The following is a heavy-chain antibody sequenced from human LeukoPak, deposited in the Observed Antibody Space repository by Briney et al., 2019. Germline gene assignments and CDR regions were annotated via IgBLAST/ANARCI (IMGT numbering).Heavy chain of an antibody. J-gene: IGHJ4*02. CDR3: AKDPPGYSSSRVSYFDY. Sequence: GRSLRLSCAASGFTFDDYAMHWVRQAPGKGLEWVSGISWNSGNIGYADSVKGRFTISRDNAKNSLYLQMNSLRAEDMALFYCAKDPPGYSSSRVSYFDYWGQGTLVTVSS. V-gene: IGHV3-9*03. D-gene: IGHD6-13*01. CDR1: GFTFDDYA. CDR2: ISWNSGNI.